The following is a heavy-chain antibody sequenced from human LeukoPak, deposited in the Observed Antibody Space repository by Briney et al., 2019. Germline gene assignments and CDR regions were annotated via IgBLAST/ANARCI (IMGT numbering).Heavy chain of an antibody. Sequence: ASVKVSCRASGYTFSRYGISWVRQAPGQGLEWMGWITAYNDNTNYAQKLQGRVTMTTDTSTSTASMELRSLRSDDTAVYYCARALLWFGEPSHIDYWGQGTLVTASS. CDR2: ITAYNDNT. V-gene: IGHV1-18*01. CDR3: ARALLWFGEPSHIDY. CDR1: GYTFSRYG. D-gene: IGHD3-10*01. J-gene: IGHJ4*02.